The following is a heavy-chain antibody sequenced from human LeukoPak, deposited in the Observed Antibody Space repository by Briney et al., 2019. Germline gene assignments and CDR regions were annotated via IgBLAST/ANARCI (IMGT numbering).Heavy chain of an antibody. D-gene: IGHD2-2*02. Sequence: GGSLRLSCAASGFTFTNYAMSWVRQAPGKGLEWVSGISGGGGSTYYADSVKGRFTISKDNSKNTLYLQMNSLRAEDTAVYYCAKDRSIFDYWGQGTLVTVSS. J-gene: IGHJ4*02. CDR3: AKDRSIFDY. CDR2: ISGGGGST. CDR1: GFTFTNYA. V-gene: IGHV3-23*01.